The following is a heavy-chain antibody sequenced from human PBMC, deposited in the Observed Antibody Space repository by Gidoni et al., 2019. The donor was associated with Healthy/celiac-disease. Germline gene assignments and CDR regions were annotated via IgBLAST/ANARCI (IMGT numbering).Heavy chain of an antibody. CDR3: ARDGGRIAARPRPYYYMDV. V-gene: IGHV1-69*04. CDR1: GGTFSSYA. D-gene: IGHD6-6*01. CDR2: IIPILGIA. J-gene: IGHJ6*03. Sequence: QVQLVQSGAEVKKPGSPVKVSCKASGGTFSSYAISWVRQAPGQGLEWMGRIIPILGIANYAQKFQGRVTITADKSTSTAYMELSSLRSEDTAVYYCARDGGRIAARPRPYYYMDVWGKGTTVTVSS.